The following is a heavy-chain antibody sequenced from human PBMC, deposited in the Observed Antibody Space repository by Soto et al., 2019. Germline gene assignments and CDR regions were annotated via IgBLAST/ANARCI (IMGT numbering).Heavy chain of an antibody. CDR2: ISWNSGSI. D-gene: IGHD6-19*01. CDR1: GFTFDDYA. Sequence: SGGSLRLSCAASGFTFDDYAMHWVRQAPGKGLEWVSGISWNSGSIGYADSVKGRFTISRDNAKNSLYLQMNSLRAEDTALYYCAKNPYSSGWYWFDPWGQGTLVTVSS. CDR3: AKNPYSSGWYWFDP. J-gene: IGHJ5*02. V-gene: IGHV3-9*01.